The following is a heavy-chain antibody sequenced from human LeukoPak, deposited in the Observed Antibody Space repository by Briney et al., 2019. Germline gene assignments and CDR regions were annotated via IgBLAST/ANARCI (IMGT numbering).Heavy chain of an antibody. CDR2: IKQDGSEK. Sequence: GGSLRLSCAASGFTFSSYWMSWVRQAPGKGLEWVANIKQDGSEKYYVDSVKGRFTISRDNAKNSLCLQMNSLRAEDTAVYYCARGDSSSWLYYFDYGGQGTLVPVPS. J-gene: IGHJ4*02. CDR3: ARGDSSSWLYYFDY. D-gene: IGHD6-13*01. CDR1: GFTFSSYW. V-gene: IGHV3-7*04.